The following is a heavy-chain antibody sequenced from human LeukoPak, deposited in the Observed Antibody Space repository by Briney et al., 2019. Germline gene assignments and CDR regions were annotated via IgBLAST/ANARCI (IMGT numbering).Heavy chain of an antibody. CDR1: GFNFRSYW. J-gene: IGHJ4*02. CDR2: INTDASRT. V-gene: IGHV3-74*01. CDR3: ARGLFGNSYGSDD. Sequence: PGGSLRLSCAVSGFNFRSYWMHWVRQAPGKGLVWVSRINTDASRTTYADSVKGRFTISRDNAKNTVHLQMTNLTVDDTAVYYCARGLFGNSYGSDDWGQGTLVTVSS. D-gene: IGHD5-18*01.